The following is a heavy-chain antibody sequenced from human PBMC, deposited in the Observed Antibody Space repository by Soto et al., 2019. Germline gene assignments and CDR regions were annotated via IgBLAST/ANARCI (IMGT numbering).Heavy chain of an antibody. Sequence: EVQLVESGGGLIQPGGSLRLSCAVSGFTVSNNYMSWVRQAPGKGLEGVSVIYSGGYTAYGDSVKGRFTISRHNSKNTLLLKMNTRGAAARAVYSGATRAGGGGYWGQGTLVTVSS. CDR3: ATRAGGGGY. J-gene: IGHJ4*02. CDR2: IYSGGYT. CDR1: GFTVSNNY. D-gene: IGHD3-10*01. V-gene: IGHV3-53*01.